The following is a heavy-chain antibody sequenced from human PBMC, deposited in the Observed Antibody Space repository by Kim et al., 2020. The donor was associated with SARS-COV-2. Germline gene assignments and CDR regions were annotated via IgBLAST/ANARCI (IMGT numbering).Heavy chain of an antibody. Sequence: SETLSLTCAVYGGSFSGYYWSWIRQPPGKGLEWIGEINHSGSTNYNPSLKSRVTISVDTSKNQFSLKLSSVTAADTAVYYCARGGRGGYSSSSPRRHWFDPWGQGTLVTVSS. D-gene: IGHD6-13*01. V-gene: IGHV4-34*01. CDR2: INHSGST. CDR1: GGSFSGYY. CDR3: ARGGRGGYSSSSPRRHWFDP. J-gene: IGHJ5*02.